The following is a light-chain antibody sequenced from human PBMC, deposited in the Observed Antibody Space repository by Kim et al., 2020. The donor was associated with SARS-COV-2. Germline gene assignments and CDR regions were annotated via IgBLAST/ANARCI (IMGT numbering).Light chain of an antibody. J-gene: IGLJ3*02. V-gene: IGLV2-14*03. CDR2: DVH. CDR3: SSYTPSQTLL. CDR1: RSCLPGYHL. Sequence: ITIPRTASRSCLPGYHLGLLDQQPPRQAPQVLIYDVHNRPSGVSNRFSGSKSGDTASLTISGLQAEDEADYYCSSYTPSQTLLFGGGTKVTVL.